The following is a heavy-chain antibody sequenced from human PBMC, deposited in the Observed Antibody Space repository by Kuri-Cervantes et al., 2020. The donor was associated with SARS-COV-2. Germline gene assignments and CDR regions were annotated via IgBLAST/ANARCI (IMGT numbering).Heavy chain of an antibody. CDR3: ARSFTVRGAYFDY. D-gene: IGHD3-10*01. Sequence: SETLSLTCTVSGGSVSSYYWSWIRQPPGKGLEWIGYIYYSGSTNYNPSLKSRVTISVGTSKNQFSLKLSSVTAADTAVYYCARSFTVRGAYFDYWGQGTLVTVSS. CDR1: GGSVSSYY. V-gene: IGHV4-59*02. CDR2: IYYSGST. J-gene: IGHJ4*02.